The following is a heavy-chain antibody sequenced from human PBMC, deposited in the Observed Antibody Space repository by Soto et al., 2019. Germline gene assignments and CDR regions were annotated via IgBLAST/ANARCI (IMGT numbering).Heavy chain of an antibody. D-gene: IGHD3-16*01. CDR2: IIPLFGTP. CDR3: AAGIGITFGGVTREFDY. V-gene: IGHV1-69*13. CDR1: GGTYASHA. J-gene: IGHJ4*02. Sequence: GASAKVSCKASGGTYASHALSWVRHAPGQRLEWMGRIIPLFGTPNYAQRFQGRVTIIADESTNTAYMELSSLTSEDTAVYYCAAGIGITFGGVTREFDYWGQGTLVTVSS.